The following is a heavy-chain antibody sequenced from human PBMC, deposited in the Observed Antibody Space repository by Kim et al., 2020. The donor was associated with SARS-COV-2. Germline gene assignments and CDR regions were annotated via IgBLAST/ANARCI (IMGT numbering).Heavy chain of an antibody. Sequence: GGSLRLSCAASGFTFSSYSMNWVRQAPGKGLEWVSSISSSSSYIYYADSVKGRFTISRDNAKNSLYLQMNSLRAEDTAVYYCARDSTVTTLASLEYGMDVWGQGTTVTVSS. CDR2: ISSSSSYI. J-gene: IGHJ6*02. CDR3: ARDSTVTTLASLEYGMDV. V-gene: IGHV3-21*01. CDR1: GFTFSSYS. D-gene: IGHD4-17*01.